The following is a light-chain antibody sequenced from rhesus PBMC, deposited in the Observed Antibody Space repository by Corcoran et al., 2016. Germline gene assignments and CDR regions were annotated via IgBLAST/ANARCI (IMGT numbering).Light chain of an antibody. V-gene: IGKV1-18*01. CDR3: QQGYNTPRT. CDR2: KAS. Sequence: DIQMTQSPSSLSASVGDKVTITCRASQGISSWLAWYQQKPGKAPNLLIYKASSLQSGVPSRFSGSGSGTDYPLTISSLQPEDFATYYCQQGYNTPRTFGQGTKVEIK. CDR1: QGISSW. J-gene: IGKJ1*01.